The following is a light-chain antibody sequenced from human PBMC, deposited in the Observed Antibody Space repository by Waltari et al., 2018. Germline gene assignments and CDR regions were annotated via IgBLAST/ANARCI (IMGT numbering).Light chain of an antibody. CDR2: DVS. Sequence: QSALTQPASVSGSPGQSITISCTGTSSDVGGYNHVPWYQQHPGKAPKLMIYDVSKRPSGVSNRFSGSKSGNTASLTISGLQAEDEADYYCCSYAGSSTWVFGGGTKLTVL. CDR3: CSYAGSSTWV. CDR1: SSDVGGYNH. J-gene: IGLJ3*02. V-gene: IGLV2-23*02.